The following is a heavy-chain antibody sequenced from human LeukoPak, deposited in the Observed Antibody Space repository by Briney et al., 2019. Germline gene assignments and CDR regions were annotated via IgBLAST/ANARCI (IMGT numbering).Heavy chain of an antibody. CDR2: ISAYNGNT. D-gene: IGHD5/OR15-5a*01. CDR3: ARESTIASYGMDV. V-gene: IGHV1-18*01. J-gene: IGHJ6*02. Sequence: AASVKVSCKACGYTFASSGISWVRQAPGQGLEWMGWISAYNGNTNYAQKLQGRVTMTTDTSTSTAYMELRSLRSDDTAVHYCARESTIASYGMDVWGQGATVTVSS. CDR1: GYTFASSG.